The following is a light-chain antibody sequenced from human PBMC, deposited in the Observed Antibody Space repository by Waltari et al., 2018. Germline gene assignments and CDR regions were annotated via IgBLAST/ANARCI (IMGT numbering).Light chain of an antibody. V-gene: IGLV2-18*02. Sequence: QSALTQPPSVSKSLGQSVTISCTGSNSDIGGYNGVSWYQQHSGTAPRLLIYDVNNRPSWVSDCFAGSKSGVTASLTMSGLQAEDEADYYCHSYRSGATLVFGGGTRLTVL. CDR1: NSDIGGYNG. CDR2: DVN. CDR3: HSYRSGATLV. J-gene: IGLJ2*01.